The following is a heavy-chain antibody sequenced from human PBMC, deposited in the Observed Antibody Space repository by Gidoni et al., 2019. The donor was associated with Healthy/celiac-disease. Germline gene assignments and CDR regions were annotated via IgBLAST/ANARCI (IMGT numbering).Heavy chain of an antibody. V-gene: IGHV3-33*01. J-gene: IGHJ3*02. D-gene: IGHD3-10*01. CDR2: IGYDGSNK. CDR3: ARDLCYYYGSGSYPCAAFDI. Sequence: QVQLVESGGGVVQPGRALRLSCAASGFPFSSYGLPWVRQAPGKGLEWVAVIGYDGSNKYYADSVKGRFTISRDNSKNTLYLQMNSLRAEDTAVYYCARDLCYYYGSGSYPCAAFDIWGQGTMVTVSS. CDR1: GFPFSSYG.